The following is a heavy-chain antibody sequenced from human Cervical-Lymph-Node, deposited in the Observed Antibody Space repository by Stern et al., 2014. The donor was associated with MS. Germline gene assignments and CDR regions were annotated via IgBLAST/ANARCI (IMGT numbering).Heavy chain of an antibody. Sequence: VQLVESGSELKKPGASVKVSCKASGYTFTSYAMNWVRQAPGQGLEWMGWINTTTGNPTYAQGFTGRFVFSLDTSVSTAYLQISSLKAEDTAVYYCARDSLPFVVVPADMDVWGQGTTVTVSS. V-gene: IGHV7-4-1*02. D-gene: IGHD2-2*01. CDR2: INTTTGNP. CDR3: ARDSLPFVVVPADMDV. CDR1: GYTFTSYA. J-gene: IGHJ6*02.